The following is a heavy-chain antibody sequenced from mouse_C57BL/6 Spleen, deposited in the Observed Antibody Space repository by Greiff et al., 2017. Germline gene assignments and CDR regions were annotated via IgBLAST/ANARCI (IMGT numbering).Heavy chain of an antibody. CDR2: ISDGGSYT. CDR1: GFTFSSYA. J-gene: IGHJ4*01. CDR3: ARGTVSYYYAMDY. V-gene: IGHV5-4*01. D-gene: IGHD4-1*01. Sequence: EVQRVESGGGLVKPGGSLKLSCAASGFTFSSYAMSWVRQTPEKRLEWVATISDGGSYTYYPDNVKGRFTISRDNAKNNLYLQMSHLKSEDTAMYYCARGTVSYYYAMDYWGQGTSVTVSS.